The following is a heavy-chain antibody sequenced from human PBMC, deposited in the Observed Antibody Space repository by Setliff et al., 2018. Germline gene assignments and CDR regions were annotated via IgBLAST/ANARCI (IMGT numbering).Heavy chain of an antibody. V-gene: IGHV4-38-2*01. CDR3: ARHKAGITIFGVVINPDAFDI. CDR2: IYHSGST. CDR1: GYSISSGYY. D-gene: IGHD3-3*01. Sequence: SETLSLTCAVSGYSISSGYYWGWIRQPPGKGLEWIGIIYHSGSTYYNPSLKSRVTISVDTSKNQFSLKLSSVTAADPAVYYCARHKAGITIFGVVINPDAFDIWGLGTMVTVSS. J-gene: IGHJ3*02.